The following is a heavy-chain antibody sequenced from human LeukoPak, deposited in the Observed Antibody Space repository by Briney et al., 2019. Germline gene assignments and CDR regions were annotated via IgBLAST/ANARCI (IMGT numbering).Heavy chain of an antibody. J-gene: IGHJ4*02. V-gene: IGHV4-4*07. Sequence: PSETLSLTCTVSGDSISSYYWSWIRQPAGKGLEWIGRIYTSGSTNYNYSLKSRVTMSVDTSKNQFSLKLRSVTAADTAVYYCARGPYCSSTICYYYFDYWGQGTPVTVSS. CDR1: GDSISSYY. CDR2: IYTSGST. CDR3: ARGPYCSSTICYYYFDY. D-gene: IGHD2-2*01.